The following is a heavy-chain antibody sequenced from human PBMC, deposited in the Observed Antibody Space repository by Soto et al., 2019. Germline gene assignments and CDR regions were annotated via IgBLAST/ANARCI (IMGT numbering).Heavy chain of an antibody. CDR1: GGTFSSDT. Sequence: QVRLVQSGPEVEKPGSSVKVSCKASGGTFSSDTISWVRQAPGQGLEWMGRIIPMLVTANYAQKFQGRVTITADKSTSTAHMELSSLRSEDAAVYFCARSYYFGTGTGYMDVWGKGTTVSVSS. J-gene: IGHJ6*03. CDR3: ARSYYFGTGTGYMDV. CDR2: IIPMLVTA. D-gene: IGHD3-10*01. V-gene: IGHV1-69*08.